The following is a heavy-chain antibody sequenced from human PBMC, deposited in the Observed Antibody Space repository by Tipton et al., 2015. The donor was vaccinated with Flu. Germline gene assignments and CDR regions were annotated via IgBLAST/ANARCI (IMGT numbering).Heavy chain of an antibody. V-gene: IGHV3-7*01. J-gene: IGHJ4*02. CDR3: SKGGFAY. CDR2: IKQDGSEK. CDR1: GFTLSSYW. Sequence: GSLRLSCAASGFTLSSYWMSWVRQAPGKGLEWVANIKQDGSEKYYVDSVKGRFTISRDNAKNSLYLQMNSLRAEDTAVYYCSKGGFAYWGQGTLVTVSS.